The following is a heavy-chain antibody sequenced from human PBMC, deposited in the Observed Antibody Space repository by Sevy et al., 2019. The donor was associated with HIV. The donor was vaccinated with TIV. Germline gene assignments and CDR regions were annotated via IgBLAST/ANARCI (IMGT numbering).Heavy chain of an antibody. CDR1: VFTFRSDW. CDR3: LSEGGDWFDP. Sequence: GGSLRLSCAASVFTFRSDWMHWVRQAPGKGLVWVSRINRDGSSTAYADSVKGRFTISRDNAKNTLYLQMNSLRAEDTSVYYCLSEGGDWFDPWGQGTLVTVSS. D-gene: IGHD3-16*01. J-gene: IGHJ5*02. CDR2: INRDGSST. V-gene: IGHV3-74*01.